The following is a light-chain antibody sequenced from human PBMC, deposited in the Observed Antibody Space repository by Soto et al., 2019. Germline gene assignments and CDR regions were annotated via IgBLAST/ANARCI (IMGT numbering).Light chain of an antibody. J-gene: IGLJ3*02. CDR3: AAWDDSLNGPV. CDR2: SNN. CDR1: SSNIGSNT. V-gene: IGLV1-44*01. Sequence: QSVLTQPPSASGTPGQRVTISCSGSSSNIGSNTVNWYQQLPGTAPKPLIYSNNQRPSGVPDRFSGSKSDTSASLAISGLQSEDEADYYCAAWDDSLNGPVFGGGTKLTVL.